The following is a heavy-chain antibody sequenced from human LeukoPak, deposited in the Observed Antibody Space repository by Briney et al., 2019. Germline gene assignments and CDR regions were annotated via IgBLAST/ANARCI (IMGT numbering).Heavy chain of an antibody. Sequence: GASVKVSCKASGYTFTGYYMHWVRQAPGQGLEWMGWINPNSGGTNYAQKFKGGVTMTRDTSISTAYMELSRLRSDDTAVYYCARDRNYYDSSGYYSLDYWGQGTLVTVSS. CDR2: INPNSGGT. V-gene: IGHV1-2*02. CDR1: GYTFTGYY. CDR3: ARDRNYYDSSGYYSLDY. D-gene: IGHD3-22*01. J-gene: IGHJ4*02.